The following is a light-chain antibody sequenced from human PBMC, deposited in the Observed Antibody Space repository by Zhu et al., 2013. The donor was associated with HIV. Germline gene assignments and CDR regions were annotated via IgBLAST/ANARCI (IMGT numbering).Light chain of an antibody. Sequence: EIVLTQSPGTLSLSPGESATLSCRASPSASTSYFAWYQVKPGQPPRLLITGSSNRATGIPDRFSGSGSGTDFTLTIRRLEPEDSAVYYCQQYSSAPLTFGGGTKVEIK. CDR2: GSS. CDR1: PSASTSY. V-gene: IGKV3-20*01. CDR3: QQYSSAPLT. J-gene: IGKJ4*01.